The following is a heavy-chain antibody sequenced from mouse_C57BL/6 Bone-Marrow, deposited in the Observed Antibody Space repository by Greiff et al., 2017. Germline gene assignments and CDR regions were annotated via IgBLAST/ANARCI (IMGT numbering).Heavy chain of an antibody. CDR1: GYTFTSYW. V-gene: IGHV1-69*01. J-gene: IGHJ2*01. CDR3: VTIWIYYYGSSYYFDY. Sequence: QVQLQQPGAELVMPGASVKLSCKASGYTFTSYWMHWVKQRPGQGLEWIGEIDPSDSYTNYNQKFKGKSTLTVDKSSSTAYMQLSSLTSEDSAVYYCVTIWIYYYGSSYYFDYWGQGTTLTVSS. D-gene: IGHD1-1*01. CDR2: IDPSDSYT.